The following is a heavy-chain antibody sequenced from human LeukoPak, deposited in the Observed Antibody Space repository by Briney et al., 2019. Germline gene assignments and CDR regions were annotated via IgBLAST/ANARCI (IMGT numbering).Heavy chain of an antibody. V-gene: IGHV3-74*01. D-gene: IGHD3-10*01. Sequence: TGGSLRLSCAASGFTFSSYWMHWVRQAPGKGLVWVSRIKSDGSSTSYADSVKGRFTISRDNAKNTLYLQMNSLRVEDAAVYYCVAGLDYWGQGTLVTVSS. CDR3: VAGLDY. CDR1: GFTFSSYW. CDR2: IKSDGSST. J-gene: IGHJ4*02.